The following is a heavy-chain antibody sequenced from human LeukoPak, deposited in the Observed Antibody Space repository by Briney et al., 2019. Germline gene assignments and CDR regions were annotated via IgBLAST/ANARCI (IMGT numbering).Heavy chain of an antibody. J-gene: IGHJ5*02. D-gene: IGHD2-15*01. Sequence: ASVKVSCKASGYTFTNYGISWMRQAPGQGLEWVGWISAYNGNTNYAQNLQGRVTMTTDTSTSTAYMELRSLRSDDTAVYYCARDRSGGLNWFDPWGQGTLVIVSS. CDR3: ARDRSGGLNWFDP. CDR1: GYTFTNYG. V-gene: IGHV1-18*01. CDR2: ISAYNGNT.